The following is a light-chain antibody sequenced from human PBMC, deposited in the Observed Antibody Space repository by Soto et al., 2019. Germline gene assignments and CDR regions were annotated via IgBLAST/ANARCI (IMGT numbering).Light chain of an antibody. CDR1: QDISNY. V-gene: IGKV1-33*01. CDR3: QQYDNLFT. CDR2: DAS. J-gene: IGKJ3*01. Sequence: DIQMTQSPSSLSASVGDRVTITCQASQDISNYLNWYQQKPWKAPKLLIYDASNLETGVPSRFSGSGSRKDFTFAISSLQHEDIATYYCQQYDNLFTFGPGTKVDIK.